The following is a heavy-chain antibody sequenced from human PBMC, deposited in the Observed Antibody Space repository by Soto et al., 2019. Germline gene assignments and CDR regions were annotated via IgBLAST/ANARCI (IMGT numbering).Heavy chain of an antibody. CDR3: ARLPYSTMVRGVIGYYYYGMDV. D-gene: IGHD3-10*01. Sequence: GASVKVSCKASGGTFSSYAISWVRQAPGQGLEWMGGIIPIFGTANYSPSFQGHVTISADKSISTAYLQWSSLKASDTAMYYCARLPYSTMVRGVIGYYYYGMDVWGQGTTVTVSS. J-gene: IGHJ6*02. CDR2: IIPIFGTA. V-gene: IGHV1-69*06. CDR1: GGTFSSYA.